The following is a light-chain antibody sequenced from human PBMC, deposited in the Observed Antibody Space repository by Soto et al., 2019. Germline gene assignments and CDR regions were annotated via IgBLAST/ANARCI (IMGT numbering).Light chain of an antibody. CDR2: EGN. CDR1: SSDGGSYNL. V-gene: IGLV2-23*01. Sequence: QSALTQPASVSGSPGQSITISCTGTSSDGGSYNLVSWYQQHPGKAPKLIIFEGNERPSGVSNRFSGSRSGNTASLTISRLQAEDEADYYCCSYADSTTSHVVFGGGTQLTVL. CDR3: CSYADSTTSHVV. J-gene: IGLJ2*01.